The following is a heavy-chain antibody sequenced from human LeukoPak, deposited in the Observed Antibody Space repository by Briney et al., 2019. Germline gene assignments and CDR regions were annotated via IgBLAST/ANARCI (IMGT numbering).Heavy chain of an antibody. Sequence: GGSLRLSCAASGFTFSSYSMNWVRQAPGKGLEWVSSISSSSSYIYYADSVKGRFTISRDNAKNSLYLQMNSLRAEDTAVYYCARGGTSYYDFWSGDYYYYYMDVWGKGTTVTVSS. CDR3: ARGGTSYYDFWSGDYYYYYMDV. CDR1: GFTFSSYS. D-gene: IGHD3-3*01. V-gene: IGHV3-21*01. CDR2: ISSSSSYI. J-gene: IGHJ6*03.